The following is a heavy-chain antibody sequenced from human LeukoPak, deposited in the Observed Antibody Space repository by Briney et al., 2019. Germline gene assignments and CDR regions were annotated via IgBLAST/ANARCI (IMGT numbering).Heavy chain of an antibody. CDR3: ARDASWSGYPDY. J-gene: IGHJ4*02. CDR2: INSDGSST. CDR1: GFTFSSYW. V-gene: IGHV3-74*01. Sequence: GGSLRLSCTASGFTFSSYWMHWVRQAPGKGLVWVSRINSDGSSTNYADSVKGRFTSSRDNAKNTLYLQMNSLRAEDTAVYYCARDASWSGYPDYWGQGTLVTVSS. D-gene: IGHD3-3*01.